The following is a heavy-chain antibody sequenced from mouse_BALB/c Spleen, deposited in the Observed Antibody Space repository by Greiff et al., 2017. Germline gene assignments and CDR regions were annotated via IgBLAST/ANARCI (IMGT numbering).Heavy chain of an antibody. J-gene: IGHJ4*01. CDR3: ARDQGGQLGQLYAMDY. V-gene: IGHV2-9*02. D-gene: IGHD3-2*01. CDR1: GFSLTSYG. Sequence: QVQLKESGPGLVAPSQSLSITCTVSGFSLTSYGVHWVRQPPGKGLEWLGVIWTGGSTNYNSALMSRLSISKDNSKSQVFLTMHSLQTDDTAVYYCARDQGGQLGQLYAMDYWGQGTSVTVSS. CDR2: IWTGGST.